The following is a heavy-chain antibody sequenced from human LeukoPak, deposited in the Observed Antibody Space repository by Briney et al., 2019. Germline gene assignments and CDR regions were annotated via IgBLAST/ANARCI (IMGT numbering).Heavy chain of an antibody. J-gene: IGHJ4*02. Sequence: PGGSLRLSCAASGFTFSSYGMSWVRQAPGKGLEWVSTISGGSDNTFYADSVKGRFTVSRDNSKNSLYLQMSSLRVEDTAVYYCATPWQLLYWGLGTLVTVSS. V-gene: IGHV3-23*01. CDR3: ATPWQLLY. CDR1: GFTFSSYG. CDR2: ISGGSDNT. D-gene: IGHD2-15*01.